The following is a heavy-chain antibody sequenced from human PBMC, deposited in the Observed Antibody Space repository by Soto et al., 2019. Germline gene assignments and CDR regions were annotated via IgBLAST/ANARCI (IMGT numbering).Heavy chain of an antibody. J-gene: IGHJ6*02. CDR2: TSYDGINK. CDR3: AKDVRGYDYYYYGMDV. D-gene: IGHD5-12*01. V-gene: IGHV3-30*18. Sequence: PGGSLRLSCAASGFTFSSYGMHWVRQAPGKGLEWVTVTSYDGINKYYADSVKGRFTISRDNSKNTLYLQMNSLRVEDTAVYYCAKDVRGYDYYYYGMDVWGQGTTVTVSS. CDR1: GFTFSSYG.